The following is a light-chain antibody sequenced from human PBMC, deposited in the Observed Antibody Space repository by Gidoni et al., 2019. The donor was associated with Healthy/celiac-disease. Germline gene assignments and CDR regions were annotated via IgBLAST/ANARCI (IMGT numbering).Light chain of an antibody. J-gene: IGKJ1*01. CDR3: QQYKNWPPT. Sequence: ETVMTQSPATLSVSPGERATLSCRASQSVSSSLAWYQQKPGQAPRLLIFDTFTRATAIPARFSASGSGTEFTLTISSLQSEDFAVYYCQQYKNWPPTFAQGTKVEIK. V-gene: IGKV3-15*01. CDR2: DTF. CDR1: QSVSSS.